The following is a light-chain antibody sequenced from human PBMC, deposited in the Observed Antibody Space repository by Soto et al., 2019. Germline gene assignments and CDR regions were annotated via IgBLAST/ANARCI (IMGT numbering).Light chain of an antibody. V-gene: IGKV1-5*03. J-gene: IGKJ2*01. Sequence: DIQMTQSPSTLSASVGDRVTFTCRASQFINNWLAWYQQKPGQAPRLLIYKASTLESGVPPRFNGSGSGTEFSLTISSLQPDDSATYYCQQYYTLYTFGQGTKLE. CDR1: QFINNW. CDR2: KAS. CDR3: QQYYTLYT.